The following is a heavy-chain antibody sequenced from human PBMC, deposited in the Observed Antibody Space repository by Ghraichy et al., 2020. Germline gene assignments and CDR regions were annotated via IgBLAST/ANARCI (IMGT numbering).Heavy chain of an antibody. Sequence: GESLNISCAASGFTFSSYGMNWVRQAPGKGLEWVSYMSGSGSTIYYADSVKGRFTISRDNAKNSLFLQMNSLRDEDTAVYYCARGRGSVYIRMFFDYWGQGTLVTVSS. CDR3: ARGRGSVYIRMFFDY. J-gene: IGHJ4*02. D-gene: IGHD1-14*01. V-gene: IGHV3-48*02. CDR2: MSGSGSTI. CDR1: GFTFSSYG.